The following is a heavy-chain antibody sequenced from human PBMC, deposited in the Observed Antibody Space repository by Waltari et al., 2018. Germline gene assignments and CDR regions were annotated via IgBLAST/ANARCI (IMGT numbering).Heavy chain of an antibody. CDR2: INHSGST. Sequence: QVQLQQWCAGLLKPSETLSLTSAVYGGSFSGYYWSWFRQPPRQVREWIGDINHSGSTNYKPSLKSRVTISVDTSKNQFSLKLSSVTAADTAVYYCARGRYDFWSGYPYYYYGMDVWGQGTTVTVSS. CDR1: GGSFSGYY. J-gene: IGHJ6*02. V-gene: IGHV4-34*01. D-gene: IGHD3-3*01. CDR3: ARGRYDFWSGYPYYYYGMDV.